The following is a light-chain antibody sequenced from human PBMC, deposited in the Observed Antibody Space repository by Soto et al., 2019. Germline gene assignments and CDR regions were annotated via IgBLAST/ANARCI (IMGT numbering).Light chain of an antibody. CDR3: HQYNSWPPGT. Sequence: EIAMTQSPDTLSVSPGDRATLSCRASQGVRSDLAWYQQKAGQSPRLLIYGASTRAAETPARFSGSGSETEFTLTISSLQSEDFALYYCHQYNSWPPGTFGQGTKVDIK. CDR1: QGVRSD. CDR2: GAS. J-gene: IGKJ2*01. V-gene: IGKV3-15*01.